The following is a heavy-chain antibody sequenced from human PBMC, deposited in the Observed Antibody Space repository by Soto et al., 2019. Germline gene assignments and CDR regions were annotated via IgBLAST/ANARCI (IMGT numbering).Heavy chain of an antibody. CDR3: ARDLVRNTYPRSGVYYYDGMDV. Sequence: ASVKVSCKASGGTFSSYAISWVRQAPGQGLEWMGGIIPIFGTANYAQKFQGRVTITADESTSTAYMELSSLRSEDTAVYYCARDLVRNTYPRSGVYYYDGMDVWGPGTTVTV. V-gene: IGHV1-69*13. CDR1: GGTFSSYA. D-gene: IGHD2-8*01. CDR2: IIPIFGTA. J-gene: IGHJ6*02.